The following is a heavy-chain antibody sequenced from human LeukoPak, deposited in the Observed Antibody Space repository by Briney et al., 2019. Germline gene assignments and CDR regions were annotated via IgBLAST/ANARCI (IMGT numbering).Heavy chain of an antibody. V-gene: IGHV3-21*01. CDR2: ISSSSSYI. Sequence: EGSLRLSCAASGFTFSSYSMNWVRQAPGEGLEWVSSISSSSSYIYYADSVKGRFTISRDNAKNSLYLQMNSLRAEDTAVYYCARVIAAAGTLDYWGQGTLVTVSS. CDR1: GFTFSSYS. CDR3: ARVIAAAGTLDY. D-gene: IGHD6-13*01. J-gene: IGHJ4*02.